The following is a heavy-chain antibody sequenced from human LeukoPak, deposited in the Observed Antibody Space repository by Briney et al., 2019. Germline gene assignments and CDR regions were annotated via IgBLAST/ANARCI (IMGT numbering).Heavy chain of an antibody. J-gene: IGHJ4*02. CDR2: INPTSGGK. CDR1: GYTFTGYY. D-gene: IGHD5-24*01. CDR3: AKDVTPGDNVHDS. Sequence: ASVKVSCKASGYTFTGYYLHWVRQAPGQGPEWMGWINPTSGGKNYAQKFQGRVTMTRDTSITTAYMELSGLRPDDTAVYYCAKDVTPGDNVHDSWGQGTLVTVSS. V-gene: IGHV1-2*02.